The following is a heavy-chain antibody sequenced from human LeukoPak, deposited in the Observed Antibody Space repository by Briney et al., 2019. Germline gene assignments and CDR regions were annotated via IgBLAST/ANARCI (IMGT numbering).Heavy chain of an antibody. V-gene: IGHV4-4*07. D-gene: IGHD1-1*01. CDR3: ATYNWNDATGFDY. CDR2: IDTSGNT. CDR1: GGSISTYY. J-gene: IGHJ4*02. Sequence: KPSETLSLTRTVSGGSISTYYWSWIRQPAGKGLEWIGRIDTSGNTNYNPSLKSRVTMSADTSKNQFSLKLSSVTAADTAVYYCATYNWNDATGFDYWGQGTLVAVSS.